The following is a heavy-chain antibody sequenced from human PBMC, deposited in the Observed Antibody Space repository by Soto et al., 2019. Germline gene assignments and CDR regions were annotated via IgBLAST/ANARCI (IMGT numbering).Heavy chain of an antibody. CDR2: ISGSGGST. D-gene: IGHD3-3*01. J-gene: IGHJ4*02. CDR1: GFTFSSYA. V-gene: IGHV3-23*01. Sequence: GGSLILSCAASGFTFSSYATSWVRQAPGKGLEWVSAISGSGGSTYYADSVKGRFTISRDNSKNTLYLQMNSLRAEDTAVYYCAKPRITIFGVEQFDYWGQGTLVTVSS. CDR3: AKPRITIFGVEQFDY.